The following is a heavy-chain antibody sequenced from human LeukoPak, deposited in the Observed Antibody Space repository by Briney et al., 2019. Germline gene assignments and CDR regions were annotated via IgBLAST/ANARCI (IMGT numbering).Heavy chain of an antibody. CDR1: GGSISSSSYY. CDR3: ARENTIFGVVGHGGYMDV. V-gene: IGHV4-39*07. CDR2: IYYSGST. Sequence: PSETLSLTCTVSGGSISSSSYYWGWIRQPPGKGLEWIGSIYYSGSTYYNPSLKSRVTISVDTSKNQFSLKLSSVTAADTAVYYCARENTIFGVVGHGGYMDVWGKGTTVTVSS. D-gene: IGHD3-3*01. J-gene: IGHJ6*03.